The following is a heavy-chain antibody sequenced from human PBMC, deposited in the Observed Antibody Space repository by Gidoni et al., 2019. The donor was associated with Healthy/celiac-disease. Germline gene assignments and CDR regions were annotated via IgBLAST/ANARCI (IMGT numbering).Heavy chain of an antibody. J-gene: IGHJ4*02. CDR1: GGSISSSSYY. V-gene: IGHV4-39*01. CDR2: IYYSGST. CDR3: ARLEYYFDY. Sequence: QLQLQESGPGLVKPSETLSLTCTVSGGSISSSSYYWGWIRQPPGKGLEWMGSIYYSGSTYYNPSLKSRVTISVDTSNNQFSLKLSSVTAADTAVYYCARLEYYFDYWVQGTLVTVSS.